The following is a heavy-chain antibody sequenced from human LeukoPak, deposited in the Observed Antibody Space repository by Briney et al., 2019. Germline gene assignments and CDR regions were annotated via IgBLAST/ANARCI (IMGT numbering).Heavy chain of an antibody. CDR2: INPNSGGT. V-gene: IGHV1-2*02. Sequence: EASVKVSCKASGYTFTGYYMHWVRQAPGQGLEWMGWINPNSGGTNYAQKFQGRVTMTRDTSISAAYMEPSRLRSDDTAVYYRVEDRYYYYGMDVWGQGTTVTVSS. CDR1: GYTFTGYY. J-gene: IGHJ6*02. CDR3: VEDRYYYYGMDV.